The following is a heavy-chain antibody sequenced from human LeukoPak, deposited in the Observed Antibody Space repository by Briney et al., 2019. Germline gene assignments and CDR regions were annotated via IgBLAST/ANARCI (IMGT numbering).Heavy chain of an antibody. D-gene: IGHD4-17*01. V-gene: IGHV5-51*01. CDR3: ARHYGNYYMDV. J-gene: IGHJ6*03. CDR2: IYPGDSDT. Sequence: GESLKISCKGSGYSFTSYWIGWVRQMPGKGLEWMGIIYPGDSDTRYSPSFQGQVTISADKSISTAYLQWTGLKVSDTAMYYCARHYGNYYMDVWGKGTTVTISS. CDR1: GYSFTSYW.